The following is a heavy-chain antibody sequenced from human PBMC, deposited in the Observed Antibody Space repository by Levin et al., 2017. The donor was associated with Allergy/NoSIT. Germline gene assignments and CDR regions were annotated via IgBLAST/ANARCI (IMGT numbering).Heavy chain of an antibody. J-gene: IGHJ4*02. Sequence: PSETLSLTCAVYGGSFSAYYWSWIRQPPGKGLEWIGEINHSGSTNYNPSLKSRVTISVDTSKNQFSLKLSSVTAADTAVYYCTSSRELLFGSWGQGTLVTVSS. V-gene: IGHV4-34*01. CDR3: TSSRELLFGS. CDR2: INHSGST. D-gene: IGHD1-26*01. CDR1: GGSFSAYY.